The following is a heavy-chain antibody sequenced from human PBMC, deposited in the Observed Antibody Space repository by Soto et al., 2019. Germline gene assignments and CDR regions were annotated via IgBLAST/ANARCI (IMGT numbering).Heavy chain of an antibody. V-gene: IGHV4-59*01. J-gene: IGHJ4*02. CDR1: GGSISSYY. CDR2: IYDSGST. CDR3: ARTYGGYYDY. D-gene: IGHD2-8*01. Sequence: QVQLQESGPGLVKPSETLSLTCTVSGGSISSYYWSWIRQPPGKGLEWIGYIYDSGSTNYNPSLKSRVTISVDKSKNQFSLKLRSVTAADTAVYYCARTYGGYYDYWGQGTLVTVSS.